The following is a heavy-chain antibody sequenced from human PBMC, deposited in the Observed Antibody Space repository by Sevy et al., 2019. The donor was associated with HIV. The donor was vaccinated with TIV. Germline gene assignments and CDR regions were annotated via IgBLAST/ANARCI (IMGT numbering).Heavy chain of an antibody. CDR1: GYTFTNYH. CDR2: ITPNNGDT. V-gene: IGHV1-18*01. J-gene: IGHJ1*01. CDR3: ARAPSGSQGPGQYFHH. D-gene: IGHD1-26*01. Sequence: PSVKVSCKASGYTFTNYHITWVRQAPGQGLEWMGRITPNNGDTNYAQRLQGRVTMTTDTSTSTVYMELRSLRSDDTAVYYCARAPSGSQGPGQYFHHWGQGTLVTVSS.